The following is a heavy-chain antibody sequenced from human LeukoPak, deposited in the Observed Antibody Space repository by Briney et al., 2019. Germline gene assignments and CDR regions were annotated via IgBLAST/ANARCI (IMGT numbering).Heavy chain of an antibody. J-gene: IGHJ5*02. CDR1: GGSISTSNYY. CDR3: ARDWTGWSFDP. V-gene: IGHV4-39*07. D-gene: IGHD3/OR15-3a*01. CDR2: IFYSGST. Sequence: SETLSLTCTVSGGSISTSNYYWGWIRQPPGKGLEWIGNIFYSGSTYYSPSLRSRVTISLDTSRNQFSLKLNSVTAEDTAVYYCARDWTGWSFDPWGQGTLVTVSS.